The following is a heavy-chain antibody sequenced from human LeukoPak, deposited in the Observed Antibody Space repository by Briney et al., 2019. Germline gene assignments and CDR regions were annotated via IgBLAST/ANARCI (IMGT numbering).Heavy chain of an antibody. J-gene: IGHJ4*02. CDR2: INHSGST. V-gene: IGHV4-34*01. CDR3: ARRGGTIFGVVIPQRWDYFDY. CDR1: GGSFSGYY. D-gene: IGHD3-3*01. Sequence: SETLSLTCAVYGGSFSGYYWSWIRQPPGKGLEWIGVINHSGSTNYNPSLKSRVTISVDTSKNQFSLKLSSVTAADTAVYYCARRGGTIFGVVIPQRWDYFDYWGQGTLVTVSS.